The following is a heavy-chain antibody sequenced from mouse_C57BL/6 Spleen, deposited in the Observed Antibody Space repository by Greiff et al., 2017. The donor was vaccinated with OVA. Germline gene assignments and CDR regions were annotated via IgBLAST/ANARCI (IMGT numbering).Heavy chain of an antibody. CDR3: AVEGYSNDAWFAY. CDR2: INPSNGGT. CDR1: GYTFTSYW. D-gene: IGHD2-12*01. Sequence: VQLQQPGTELVKPGASVKLSCKASGYTFTSYWMHWVKQRPGQGLEWIGNINPSNGGTNYNEKFKSKATLTVDKSSSTAYMQLSSLTSEDSAVYYCAVEGYSNDAWFAYWGQGTLVTVSA. J-gene: IGHJ3*01. V-gene: IGHV1-53*01.